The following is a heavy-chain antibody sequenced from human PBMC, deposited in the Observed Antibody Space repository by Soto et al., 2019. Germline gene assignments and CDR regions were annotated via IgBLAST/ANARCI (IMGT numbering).Heavy chain of an antibody. J-gene: IGHJ4*02. V-gene: IGHV4-31*03. CDR1: GDSINSGAHY. Sequence: QVQLQESGPGLVKPSQTLSLTCHVSGDSINSGAHYWTWIRQHPGKGLEWIGYIYYSGSTYYNPSLKSRVTISVDASRIQFSLQLNSVTAADTAVYYCARGTAGPYYSDYWGQGTLVTVSS. D-gene: IGHD2-21*02. CDR2: IYYSGST. CDR3: ARGTAGPYYSDY.